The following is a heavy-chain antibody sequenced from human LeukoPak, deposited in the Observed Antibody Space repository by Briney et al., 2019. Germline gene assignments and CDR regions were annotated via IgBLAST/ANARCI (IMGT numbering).Heavy chain of an antibody. V-gene: IGHV4-34*01. D-gene: IGHD2-2*01. CDR2: INHSGST. Sequence: PSETLSLTCAVYGGSFSGYYWSWIRQPPGKGLEWIGEINHSGSTNYNPSLKSRVTISVDTSKNQFSLKLSSVTAADTAVYYCALRGKYQLLSRFDPWGQGTLVTVSS. J-gene: IGHJ5*02. CDR3: ALRGKYQLLSRFDP. CDR1: GGSFSGYY.